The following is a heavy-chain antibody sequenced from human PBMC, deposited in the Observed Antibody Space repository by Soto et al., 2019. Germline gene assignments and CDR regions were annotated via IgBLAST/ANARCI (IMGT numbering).Heavy chain of an antibody. CDR2: ISGSGSST. CDR1: GFTFSSYA. Sequence: GGSLRLSCAASGFTFSSYAMSWVRQAPGKGLEWVSAISGSGSSTYYADSVKGRFTIYRDNSKNTVYLQMNSLRAEVTAVYYCAKDQSGGWELLDYWGQGTLVTVSS. CDR3: AKDQSGGWELLDY. V-gene: IGHV3-23*01. J-gene: IGHJ4*02. D-gene: IGHD2-15*01.